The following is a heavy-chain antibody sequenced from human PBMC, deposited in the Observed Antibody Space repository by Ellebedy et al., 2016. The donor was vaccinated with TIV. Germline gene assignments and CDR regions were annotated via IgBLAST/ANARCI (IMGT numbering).Heavy chain of an antibody. CDR2: IFYSGVT. CDR1: GFSLSTSGMS. J-gene: IGHJ4*02. Sequence: LVKPTQTLTLTCTFSGFSLSTSGMSVSWIRQPPGKGLEWLGSIFYSGVTYYNPSLKSRLTISADTSKNQFSRNLRTVTAADTAVYYCARTDPWQPIDDWGQGLLVSVSS. CDR3: ARTDPWQPIDD. D-gene: IGHD2-21*02. V-gene: IGHV4-30-2*03.